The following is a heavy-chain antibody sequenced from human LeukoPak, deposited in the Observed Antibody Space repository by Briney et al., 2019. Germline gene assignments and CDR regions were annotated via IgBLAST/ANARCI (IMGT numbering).Heavy chain of an antibody. CDR1: GYTFTNYY. J-gene: IGHJ4*02. V-gene: IGHV1-46*01. CDR3: ARELGGIDIRPKSGTFDY. CDR2: INPRGGTT. Sequence: ASVKVSCKASGYTFTNYYVHWGRQAPGQGPEGMGIINPRGGTTVYAQKFRGRVTLTRDTSTKTVYMELSSLTPEDTAVFYCARELGGIDIRPKSGTFDYWGQGTLVIVSS. D-gene: IGHD1-1*01.